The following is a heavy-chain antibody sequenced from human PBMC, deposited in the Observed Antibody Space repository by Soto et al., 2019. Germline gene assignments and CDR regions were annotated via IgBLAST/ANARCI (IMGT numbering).Heavy chain of an antibody. V-gene: IGHV4-30-4*01. D-gene: IGHD5-12*01. Sequence: QVQLRESGPGLVKPSQTLSLTCSVSGASVAGGSYYWSWVRQPPGKRLESIGYIPSRGRPFYNPSLTSRGTISADTSKNQLSLQLTSVTAADTAVYYCARDTYSGYDFGLWGQGTLVTVSS. J-gene: IGHJ5*02. CDR2: IPSRGRP. CDR3: ARDTYSGYDFGL. CDR1: GASVAGGSYY.